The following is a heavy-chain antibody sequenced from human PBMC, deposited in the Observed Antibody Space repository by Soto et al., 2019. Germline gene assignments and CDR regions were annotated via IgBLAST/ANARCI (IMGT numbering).Heavy chain of an antibody. V-gene: IGHV4-31*03. D-gene: IGHD1-26*01. J-gene: IGHJ4*02. CDR2: IYYSGST. Sequence: PSETLSLTCTVSGGSISSGGYYWSWIRQHPGKGLEWIGYIYYSGSTSYNPSLKSRLTISLNTSNNQFSLKLTSVTAADTAVYYCAHDSHGGNTYFDLWGQGALVTVS. CDR1: GGSISSGGYY. CDR3: AHDSHGGNTYFDL.